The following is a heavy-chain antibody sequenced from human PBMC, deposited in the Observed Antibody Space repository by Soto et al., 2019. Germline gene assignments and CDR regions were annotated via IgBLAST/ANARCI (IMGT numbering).Heavy chain of an antibody. Sequence: ASVKVSCKASGDTFTGYYMHWVRQAPGQGLEWMGWINPNSGGTNYAQKFQGWVTMTRDTSISTAYMELSRLRSDDTAVYYCARSLLELQGGDAFDIWGQGTMVTVSS. CDR2: INPNSGGT. V-gene: IGHV1-2*04. CDR3: ARSLLELQGGDAFDI. CDR1: GDTFTGYY. D-gene: IGHD1-7*01. J-gene: IGHJ3*02.